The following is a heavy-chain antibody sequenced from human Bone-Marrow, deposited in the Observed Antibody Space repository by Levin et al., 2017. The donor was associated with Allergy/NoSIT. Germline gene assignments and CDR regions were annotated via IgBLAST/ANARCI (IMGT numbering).Heavy chain of an antibody. V-gene: IGHV3-23*01. J-gene: IGHJ4*02. CDR2: TSNSGGSK. Sequence: GGSLRLSCAASGFTFTTYAMTWIRQSPGKGLDWVATTSNSGGSKYYADSVRGRFAISRDNANNRVYLQLNSLKAEDTALYYGAKNGQSGYYFDSWGQGALVTVSS. CDR3: AKNGQSGYYFDS. CDR1: GFTFTTYA. D-gene: IGHD3-3*01.